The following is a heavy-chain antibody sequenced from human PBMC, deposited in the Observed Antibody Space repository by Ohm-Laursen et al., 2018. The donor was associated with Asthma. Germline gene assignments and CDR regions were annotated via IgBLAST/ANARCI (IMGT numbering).Heavy chain of an antibody. Sequence: GSLRLSCAASGFTFSSYAMNWVRQSPGKGLEWVSAISGGGGSTDYADNVKGRFTISRDNSKNTLYLQMNSLRAEDTAVYYCAKVVLMDVWGQGTTVTVSS. CDR3: AKVVLMDV. CDR2: ISGGGGST. D-gene: IGHD3-16*02. V-gene: IGHV3-23*01. J-gene: IGHJ6*02. CDR1: GFTFSSYA.